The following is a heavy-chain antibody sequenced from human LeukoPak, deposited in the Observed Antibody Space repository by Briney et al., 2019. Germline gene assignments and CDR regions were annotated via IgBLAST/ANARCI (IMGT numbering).Heavy chain of an antibody. CDR1: GYTFTSYY. Sequence: ASVKVSCKASGYTFTSYYMHWVRQAPGQGLEWMGIINPSGGSTSYAQKFQGRVTMTRDTSTSTVYMELSSLRSEDTAVYYCARESIAAAGTRSLYFQHWGQGTLVTVSS. J-gene: IGHJ1*01. CDR3: ARESIAAAGTRSLYFQH. D-gene: IGHD6-13*01. CDR2: INPSGGST. V-gene: IGHV1-46*01.